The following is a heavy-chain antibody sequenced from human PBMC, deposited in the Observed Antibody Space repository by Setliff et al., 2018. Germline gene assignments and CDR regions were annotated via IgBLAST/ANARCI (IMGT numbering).Heavy chain of an antibody. CDR1: GYTFTDHF. J-gene: IGHJ4*02. CDR3: ARVSEQYLAFDY. D-gene: IGHD4-4*01. CDR2: INLNSGGT. V-gene: IGHV1-2*02. Sequence: ASVKVSCKASGYTFTDHFIHWVRQAPGQGLEWMGWINLNSGGTIYAQRFQGRVTMTRDTSISTAYMELSGLMSHDTAVYFCARVSEQYLAFDYWGQGTLVTVSS.